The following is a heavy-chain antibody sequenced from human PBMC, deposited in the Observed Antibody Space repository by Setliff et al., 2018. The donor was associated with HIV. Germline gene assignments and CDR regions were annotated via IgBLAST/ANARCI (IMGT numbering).Heavy chain of an antibody. D-gene: IGHD3-22*01. CDR1: GGSISSHY. CDR2: IYYNGPA. J-gene: IGHJ4*02. Sequence: SETLSLTCTVSGGSISSHYWSWIRQPPGKGLEWIGSIYYNGPANYNPSLQSRPTLSIDTSKNQFSLKLISVTAADTAVYYCARGEPPASRSGLLYWGQGMLVTVSS. CDR3: ARGEPPASRSGLLY. V-gene: IGHV4-59*11.